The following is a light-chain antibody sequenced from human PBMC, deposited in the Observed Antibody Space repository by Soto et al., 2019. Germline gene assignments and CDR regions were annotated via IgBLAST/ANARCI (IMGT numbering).Light chain of an antibody. Sequence: QSVLTQPPSVSGAPGQRVTISCTGSSSNIGAGYDVHWYQQHPGKAPKLMIYEVSRRPSGVSNRFSGSKSGNTASLTISGLQAEDEADYYCTSYTSSSTLYVFGSGTKVTVL. CDR3: TSYTSSSTLYV. V-gene: IGLV1-40*01. J-gene: IGLJ1*01. CDR1: SSNIGAGYD. CDR2: EVS.